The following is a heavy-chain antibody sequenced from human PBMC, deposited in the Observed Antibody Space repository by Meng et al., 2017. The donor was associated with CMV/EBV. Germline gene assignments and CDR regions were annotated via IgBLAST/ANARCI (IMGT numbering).Heavy chain of an antibody. CDR3: ATDTIGYCSSTSCYGNDAFDI. CDR1: GYSISSGYY. CDR2: IYHSGST. Sequence: ESLKISCTVSGYSISSGYYWGWIRQPPGKGLEWIGSIYHSGSTYYNPSLKSRVTISVDTSKNQFSLKLSSVTAADTAVYYCATDTIGYCSSTSCYGNDAFDIWGQGTMVTVSS. V-gene: IGHV4-38-2*02. J-gene: IGHJ3*02. D-gene: IGHD2-2*01.